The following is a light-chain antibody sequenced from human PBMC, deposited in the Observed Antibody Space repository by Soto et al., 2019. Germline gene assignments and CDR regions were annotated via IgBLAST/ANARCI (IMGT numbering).Light chain of an antibody. CDR1: SSDVGSYNY. CDR3: CSYAGSYTVV. J-gene: IGLJ2*01. Sequence: QSVLTQPRSVSGSPGQSVTISCTGTSSDVGSYNYVSWYQQHPGKAPKLMIYDVTKRPSGVPDRFSGSKSANTASLTISGLQAEDEADYYCCSYAGSYTVVFGGGTKVTVL. CDR2: DVT. V-gene: IGLV2-11*01.